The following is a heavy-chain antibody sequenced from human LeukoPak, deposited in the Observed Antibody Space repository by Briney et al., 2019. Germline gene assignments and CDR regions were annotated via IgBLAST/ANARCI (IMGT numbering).Heavy chain of an antibody. CDR1: GYTFTSYG. Sequence: ASVKVSCKASGYTFTSYGISWVRQAPGQGLEWMGWISANNNNTNYAQKLQGRVTMTTHTSTSTAYMELRSLRSDDTAVYYCARDSPEFSGGGWDNYMDVWGKGTTVTVSS. CDR3: ARDSPEFSGGGWDNYMDV. J-gene: IGHJ6*03. V-gene: IGHV1-18*01. CDR2: ISANNNNT. D-gene: IGHD4-23*01.